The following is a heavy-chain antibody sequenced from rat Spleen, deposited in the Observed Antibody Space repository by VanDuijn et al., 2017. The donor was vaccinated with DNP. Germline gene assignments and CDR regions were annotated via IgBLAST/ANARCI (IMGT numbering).Heavy chain of an antibody. Sequence: EVHLVESGGDLVQPGGSLKLSCTASGFSFSYYYMAWVRQGPTKGLEWVAYIGSDGYAPYYGDSVKGRFAISRDNAKSTLYLQMNSLRSEDMATYYCIRWNSGHFDYWGQGVMVTVSS. V-gene: IGHV5-22*01. J-gene: IGHJ2*01. D-gene: IGHD4-3*01. CDR3: IRWNSGHFDY. CDR1: GFSFSYYY. CDR2: IGSDGYAP.